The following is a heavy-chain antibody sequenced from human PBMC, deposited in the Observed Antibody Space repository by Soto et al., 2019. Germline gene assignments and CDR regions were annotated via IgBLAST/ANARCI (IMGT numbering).Heavy chain of an antibody. J-gene: IGHJ6*02. V-gene: IGHV3-73*02. CDR3: GYDFWSGYYSVGQTSGMDV. Sequence: EVQLVESGGGLVQPGGSLKLSCAASGFTFSGSAMHWVRQASGKGLEWVGRIRDKVNKYATAYAASVTGRFTISRDDSKNMAYLQMNSLKTDDTAVYYCGYDFWSGYYSVGQTSGMDVWGQGTTVTVSS. CDR1: GFTFSGSA. CDR2: IRDKVNKYAT. D-gene: IGHD3-3*01.